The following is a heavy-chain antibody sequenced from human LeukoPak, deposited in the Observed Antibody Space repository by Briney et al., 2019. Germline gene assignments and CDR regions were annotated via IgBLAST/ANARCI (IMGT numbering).Heavy chain of an antibody. D-gene: IGHD5-12*01. CDR1: GFTFSDYY. CDR3: AREGARASGQDWYACDI. V-gene: IGHV1-2*02. Sequence: ASVKVSCKASGFTFSDYYVQLVRQVPGQGLEWVGWMYFNSGATRYAPKFQGRVTLTGDTSINTVYMELVSLGSDDTAMYYCAREGARASGQDWYACDIWGQETMVTVSS. CDR2: MYFNSGAT. J-gene: IGHJ3*02.